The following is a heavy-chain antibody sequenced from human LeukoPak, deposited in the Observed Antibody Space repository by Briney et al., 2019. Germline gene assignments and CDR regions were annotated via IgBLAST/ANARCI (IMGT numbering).Heavy chain of an antibody. Sequence: GGSLRLSCAASGFTFSSYGMHWVRQAPGKGLEWVAVIWYDGSNKYYADSVKGRFTISRDNSKNTLYLQMNSLRAEDTAVYYCARDSGLHGFFDYWGQGTLVTVSS. CDR1: GFTFSSYG. CDR2: IWYDGSNK. J-gene: IGHJ4*02. CDR3: ARDSGLHGFFDY. D-gene: IGHD5-18*01. V-gene: IGHV3-33*01.